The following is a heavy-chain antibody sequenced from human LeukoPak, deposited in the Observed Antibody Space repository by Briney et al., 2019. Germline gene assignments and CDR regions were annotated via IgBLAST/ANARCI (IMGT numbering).Heavy chain of an antibody. CDR1: GGSISSYD. D-gene: IGHD3-9*01. Sequence: PSETLSLTCTVSGGSISSYDWSWIRQPAGKGLEWIGRTYTSGSTNYNPSLKSRVTMSVDMSKNQFSLKLSSVTAADTAVYYCARGPGYDILTGYYKYYFDYWGQGTLVTVSS. J-gene: IGHJ4*02. CDR2: TYTSGST. V-gene: IGHV4-4*07. CDR3: ARGPGYDILTGYYKYYFDY.